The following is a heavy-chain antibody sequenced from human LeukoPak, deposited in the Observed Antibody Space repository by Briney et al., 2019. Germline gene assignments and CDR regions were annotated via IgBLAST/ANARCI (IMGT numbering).Heavy chain of an antibody. Sequence: GGSLRLSCAASGFTVSSSYMSWVRQAPGKGLEWVSVIYSGGSTYYADSVKGRFTISRDNSKNTLYLQMNSLRPEDTAIYYCARDRTFDYWGQGTLVTVSS. J-gene: IGHJ4*02. CDR2: IYSGGST. CDR1: GFTVSSSY. V-gene: IGHV3-66*02. CDR3: ARDRTFDY.